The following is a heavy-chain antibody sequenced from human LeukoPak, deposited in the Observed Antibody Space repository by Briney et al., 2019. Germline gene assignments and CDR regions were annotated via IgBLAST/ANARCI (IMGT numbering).Heavy chain of an antibody. V-gene: IGHV3-23*01. CDR1: GFTFSNYA. D-gene: IGHD3-9*01. CDR3: AKDLSREYDILTGYYMSRYYFDY. Sequence: GGSLRLSCAASGFTFSNYAMSWVRQAPGKGLEWVSAISGSVGSTYYADSVKGRFTISRDNSKNTLYLQMNSLRAEDTAVHYCAKDLSREYDILTGYYMSRYYFDYWGQETLVTVSS. J-gene: IGHJ4*02. CDR2: ISGSVGST.